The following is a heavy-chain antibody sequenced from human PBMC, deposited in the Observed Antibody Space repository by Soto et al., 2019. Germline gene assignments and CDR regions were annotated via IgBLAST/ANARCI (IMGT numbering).Heavy chain of an antibody. CDR1: GFTFNNYA. V-gene: IGHV3-23*01. Sequence: EVQLLESGGGLVQPGGSLRLSCAASGFTFNNYAMTWVRQAPGKGLEWVSAISGGGDTTSYADSVKGRFTVCRDGSKKTLYLQMSSLRAEDTALYYCAQGRGGSGSLAPRVDCWGQGTLVTVSS. CDR3: AQGRGGSGSLAPRVDC. D-gene: IGHD3-10*01. CDR2: ISGGGDTT. J-gene: IGHJ4*02.